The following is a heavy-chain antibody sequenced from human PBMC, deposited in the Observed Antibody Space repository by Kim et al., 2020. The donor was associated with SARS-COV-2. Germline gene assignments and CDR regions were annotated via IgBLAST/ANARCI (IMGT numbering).Heavy chain of an antibody. CDR2: IYCGGSST. Sequence: GGSLRLSCAASGFTFSSYAMSWVRQAPGKGLEWVSVIYCGGSSTYYADSVKGRFTIARDNSKNKLYMQRNSLRAEDTAEYYCGKATDLSSSWPNWFEPRG. CDR3: GKATDLSSSWPNWFEP. D-gene: IGHD6-13*01. V-gene: IGHV3-23*03. J-gene: IGHJ5*02. CDR1: GFTFSSYA.